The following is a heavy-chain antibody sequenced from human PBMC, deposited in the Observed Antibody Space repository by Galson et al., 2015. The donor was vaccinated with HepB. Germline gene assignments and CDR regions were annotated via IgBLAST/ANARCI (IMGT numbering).Heavy chain of an antibody. CDR3: AKFYTSYTRFFDY. Sequence: SLRLSCAASGFTFSGYAMAWVRQGPGKRLEWISMITGTTNKTYYADSVKGRFAISRDNSRNTLYLQMNSLRAEDTATYYCAKFYTSYTRFFDYWGQGILVAVSS. CDR2: ITGTTNKT. D-gene: IGHD2/OR15-2a*01. CDR1: GFTFSGYA. V-gene: IGHV3-23*01. J-gene: IGHJ4*02.